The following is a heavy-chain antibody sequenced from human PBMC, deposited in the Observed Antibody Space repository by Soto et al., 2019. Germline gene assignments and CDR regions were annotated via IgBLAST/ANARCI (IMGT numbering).Heavy chain of an antibody. Sequence: QVQLVESGGGVVQPGRSLRLSCAASGFTFSSYAMHWVRQAPGKGLEWVAVISYDGSNKYYADSVKGRFTISRDNXKXTXYLQMNSLRAEDTAVYYCARDWSISTSGYDLGIFDYWGQGTLVTVSS. CDR3: ARDWSISTSGYDLGIFDY. D-gene: IGHD5-12*01. J-gene: IGHJ4*02. V-gene: IGHV3-30-3*01. CDR1: GFTFSSYA. CDR2: ISYDGSNK.